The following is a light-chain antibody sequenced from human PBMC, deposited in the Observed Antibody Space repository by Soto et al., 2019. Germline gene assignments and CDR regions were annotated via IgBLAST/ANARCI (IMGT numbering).Light chain of an antibody. J-gene: IGLJ1*01. V-gene: IGLV1-44*01. Sequence: QSVLTQPPSASETPGQTVSISCSGSNSNIASNTVNWYQHLPGTAPKLLIYYNNQRPSGVPDRFSGSKSGTSASLAFSGLQSEDESDYYCAAWDDTLKRYVFGTGTKVT. CDR2: YNN. CDR3: AAWDDTLKRYV. CDR1: NSNIASNT.